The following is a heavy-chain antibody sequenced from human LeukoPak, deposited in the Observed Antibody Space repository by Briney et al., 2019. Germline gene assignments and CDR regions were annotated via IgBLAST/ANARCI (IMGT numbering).Heavy chain of an antibody. CDR3: AKDLITMVRGLNFDY. J-gene: IGHJ4*02. Sequence: GGSLRLSCAASGFTFSSYAMTWVRQAPGKGLEWVSAIGGSGSSTYYADSVKGRFTISRDNSKNTLYLQMNSLRAEDTAVYYCAKDLITMVRGLNFDYWGQGTLVTVSS. D-gene: IGHD3-10*01. V-gene: IGHV3-23*01. CDR2: IGGSGSST. CDR1: GFTFSSYA.